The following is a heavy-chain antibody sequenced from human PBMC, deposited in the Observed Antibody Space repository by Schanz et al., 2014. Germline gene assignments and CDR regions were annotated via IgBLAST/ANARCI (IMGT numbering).Heavy chain of an antibody. CDR2: ILYDGSKT. CDR1: GFSFSTYA. D-gene: IGHD5-18*01. Sequence: QVQLVESGGGVVQPGRSLRLSCAASGFSFSTYAMHWVRQAPSKGPEWVAVILYDGSKTYYADSVKGRFTISRDNSKNTLSLQMNSLRAEDTAVYYCAREEGSGYGPGAFDIWGQGTMVTVSS. J-gene: IGHJ3*02. CDR3: AREEGSGYGPGAFDI. V-gene: IGHV3-30*04.